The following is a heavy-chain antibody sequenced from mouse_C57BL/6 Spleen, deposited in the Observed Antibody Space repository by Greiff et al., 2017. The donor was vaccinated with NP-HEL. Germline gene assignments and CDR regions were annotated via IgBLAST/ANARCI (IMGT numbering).Heavy chain of an antibody. Sequence: QVQLQQPGAVLVRPGSSVKLSCKASGYTFTSYWMHWVKQRPIQGLEWIGNIDPSDSETHYNQKFKDKATLTVDKSSSTAYMQLSSLTSEDSAVYYCARSITAVVAPGYYAMDYWGQGTSVTVAS. J-gene: IGHJ4*01. D-gene: IGHD1-1*01. V-gene: IGHV1-52*01. CDR2: IDPSDSET. CDR3: ARSITAVVAPGYYAMDY. CDR1: GYTFTSYW.